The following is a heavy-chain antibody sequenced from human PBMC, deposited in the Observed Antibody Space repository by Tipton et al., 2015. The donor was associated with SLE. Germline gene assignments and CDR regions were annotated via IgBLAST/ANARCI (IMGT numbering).Heavy chain of an antibody. CDR2: IYYSGST. CDR3: ARGGYSSSWYHWYFDL. CDR1: GGSISSSSYY. D-gene: IGHD6-13*01. J-gene: IGHJ2*01. Sequence: TLSLTCTVSGGSISSSSYYWGWIRQPPGKGLEWIGSIYYSGSTYYNPSLKSRVTISVDTSKNQFSLKLSSVTAADTAVYYCARGGYSSSWYHWYFDLWGRGTLVTVSS. V-gene: IGHV4-39*07.